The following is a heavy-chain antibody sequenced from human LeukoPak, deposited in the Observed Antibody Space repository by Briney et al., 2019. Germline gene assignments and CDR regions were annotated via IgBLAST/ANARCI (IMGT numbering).Heavy chain of an antibody. V-gene: IGHV4-59*01. D-gene: IGHD1-26*01. CDR2: IYYSEST. CDR3: ARGSGRRPYYFDY. Sequence: SETLSLTCTVSGGSISSYYWSWIRQPPGKGLEWIGYIYYSESTNYNPSLKSRVTISVDTSKNQFSLKLSSVTAADTAVYYCARGSGRRPYYFDYWGQGTLVTVSS. J-gene: IGHJ4*02. CDR1: GGSISSYY.